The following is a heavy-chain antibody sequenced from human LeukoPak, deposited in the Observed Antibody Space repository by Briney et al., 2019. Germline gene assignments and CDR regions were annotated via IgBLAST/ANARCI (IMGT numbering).Heavy chain of an antibody. V-gene: IGHV4-39*01. J-gene: IGHJ6*02. CDR1: GGSISSSSYY. CDR2: IYYSGST. Sequence: SETLSLTCTVSGGSISSSSYYWGWIRQPPGKGLERIGSIYYSGSTYYNPSLKSRVTISVDTSKNQFSLKLSSVTAADTAVYYCASLPLRFLEWFDLYYYYGMDVWGQGTTVTVSS. D-gene: IGHD3-3*01. CDR3: ASLPLRFLEWFDLYYYYGMDV.